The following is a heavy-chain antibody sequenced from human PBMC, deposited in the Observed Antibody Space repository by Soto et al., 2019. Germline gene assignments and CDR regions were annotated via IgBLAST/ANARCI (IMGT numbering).Heavy chain of an antibody. CDR1: GFTFSSYA. CDR3: AKGAYDSSGYYYVRWFDP. V-gene: IGHV3-23*01. Sequence: EVPLLESGGGLVQPGGSLRLSCAASGFTFSSYAMSWVRQAPGKGLEWVSAISGSGGSTYYADSVKGRFTISRDNSKNTLYLQMNSLRAEDTAVYYCAKGAYDSSGYYYVRWFDPWGQGTLVTVSS. J-gene: IGHJ5*02. D-gene: IGHD3-22*01. CDR2: ISGSGGST.